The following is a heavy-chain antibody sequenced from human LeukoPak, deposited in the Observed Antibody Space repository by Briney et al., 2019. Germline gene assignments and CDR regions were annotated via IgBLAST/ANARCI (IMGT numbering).Heavy chain of an antibody. V-gene: IGHV3-7*01. J-gene: IGHJ4*02. CDR3: ARAFDY. Sequence: DSVKGRFTISRDNAKNSLYLRMNSLRDEDTAVYYCARAFDYWGQGTLVAVSS.